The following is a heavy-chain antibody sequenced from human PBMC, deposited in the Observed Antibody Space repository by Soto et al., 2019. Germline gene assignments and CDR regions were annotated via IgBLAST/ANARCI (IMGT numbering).Heavy chain of an antibody. CDR2: ISPYNGRT. CDR1: GYSFTSYG. J-gene: IGHJ6*02. V-gene: IGHV1-18*01. D-gene: IGHD5-18*01. CDR3: GRCRTDSYAMDV. Sequence: QVHLVQSGSDVEKPGASVKVSCKASGYSFTSYGIGWVRQVPGQGPERMGWISPYNGRTNYAQSVKGRGVITTDISTNTVYLELRSLRSDDSAIYYCGRCRTDSYAMDVWGQGTTVTVSS.